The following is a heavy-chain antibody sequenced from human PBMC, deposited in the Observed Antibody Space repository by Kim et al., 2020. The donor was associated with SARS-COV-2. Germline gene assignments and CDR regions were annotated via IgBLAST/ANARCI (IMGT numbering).Heavy chain of an antibody. V-gene: IGHV3-30*02. Sequence: GGSLRLSCAASGFTFSSYAMHWVRQAPGKGLEWVAVKWYDGSNKYYADPVKGRFTISRDNSKNTLYLQMNSLRADDTAVYYCAKGSTYSSVWYEVNYFDYWGQGTLVTVSS. D-gene: IGHD6-19*01. CDR2: KWYDGSNK. CDR1: GFTFSSYA. CDR3: AKGSTYSSVWYEVNYFDY. J-gene: IGHJ4*02.